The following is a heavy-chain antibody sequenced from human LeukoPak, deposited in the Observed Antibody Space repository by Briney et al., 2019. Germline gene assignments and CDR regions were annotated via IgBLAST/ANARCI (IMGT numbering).Heavy chain of an antibody. D-gene: IGHD2-2*01. Sequence: ASVKVSCKASGYTLTGYYMHWVRQAPGQGLEWMGWINPNSGGTNYAQKFQGRVTMTRDTSISTAYMEVSRLRSDDTAVYYCARVFYAKDIVVVPAYYYYYLDVWGKGTTVTVSS. J-gene: IGHJ6*03. V-gene: IGHV1-2*02. CDR3: ARVFYAKDIVVVPAYYYYYLDV. CDR2: INPNSGGT. CDR1: GYTLTGYY.